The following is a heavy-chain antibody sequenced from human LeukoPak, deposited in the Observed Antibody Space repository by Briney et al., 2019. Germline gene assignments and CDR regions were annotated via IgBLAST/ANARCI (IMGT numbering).Heavy chain of an antibody. V-gene: IGHV5-51*01. J-gene: IGHJ4*02. CDR1: GYSFISYW. CDR2: IYPGDSDT. D-gene: IGHD7-27*01. CDR3: ARPTQLGNPDY. Sequence: GESLKISCKGSGYSFISYWIGWVRQMPGKGLDWMGIIYPGDSDTRYSPSFQGQVTISADKSISAAYLQWSSLKASDTAMYYCARPTQLGNPDYWGQGTLVTVSS.